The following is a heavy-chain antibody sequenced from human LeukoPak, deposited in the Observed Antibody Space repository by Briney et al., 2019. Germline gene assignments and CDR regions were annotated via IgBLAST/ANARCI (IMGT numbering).Heavy chain of an antibody. CDR2: INPNSGGT. V-gene: IGHV1-2*02. D-gene: IGHD6-19*01. CDR3: ASWSGYSSGWYLVGVETDAFDI. J-gene: IGHJ3*02. Sequence: GASVKVSCKASGYTFTGYYMHWVRQAPGQGLEWMGWINPNSGGTNYAQKFQGRVTMTRDTSISTAYMELSRLRSDDTAVYYCASWSGYSSGWYLVGVETDAFDIWGQGTMVTVSS. CDR1: GYTFTGYY.